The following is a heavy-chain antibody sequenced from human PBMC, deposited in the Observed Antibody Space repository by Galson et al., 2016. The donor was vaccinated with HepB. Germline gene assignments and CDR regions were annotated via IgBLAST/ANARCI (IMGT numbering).Heavy chain of an antibody. CDR1: GFTFGNNA. CDR2: ISYDGDNK. D-gene: IGHD2-15*01. Sequence: SLRLSCAVSGFTFGNNAMHWVRQAPGKGLEWVALISYDGDNKYYADSVKGRFSISRDNSKNTLYVQMNSLIAEDTALYYCARDRCSGGTCALGTVDYWGQGTLITVSS. V-gene: IGHV3-30-3*01. J-gene: IGHJ4*02. CDR3: ARDRCSGGTCALGTVDY.